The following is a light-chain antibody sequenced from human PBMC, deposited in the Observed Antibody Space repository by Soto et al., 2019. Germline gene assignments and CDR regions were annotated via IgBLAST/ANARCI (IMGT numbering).Light chain of an antibody. Sequence: DIQLTQSPSSLSASVGDRVTITCRASQSISIYLSWYQQKPGKAPKLMIHAASSLQSGVPTRFSGSGSGTEFTLTISSLQPEDFATYFCQQSYNTLWTFGQGTKVDIK. J-gene: IGKJ1*01. CDR1: QSISIY. V-gene: IGKV1-39*01. CDR3: QQSYNTLWT. CDR2: AAS.